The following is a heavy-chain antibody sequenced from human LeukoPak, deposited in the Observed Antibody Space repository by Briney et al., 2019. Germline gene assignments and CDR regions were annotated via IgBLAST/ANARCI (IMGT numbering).Heavy chain of an antibody. CDR2: ISYDGSNK. V-gene: IGHV3-30*03. J-gene: IGHJ4*02. CDR3: ARDGTWKGIAAAGDY. D-gene: IGHD6-13*01. Sequence: GGSLRLSCAASGFTFSSYSMNWVRQAPGKGLEWVAVISYDGSNKYYADSVKGRFTISRDNSKNTLYLQMNSLRAEDTAVCYCARDGTWKGIAAAGDYWGQGTLVTVSS. CDR1: GFTFSSYS.